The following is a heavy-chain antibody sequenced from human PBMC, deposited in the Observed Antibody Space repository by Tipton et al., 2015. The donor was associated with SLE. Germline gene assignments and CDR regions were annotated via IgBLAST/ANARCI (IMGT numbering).Heavy chain of an antibody. CDR2: IKSRPDGGAI. V-gene: IGHV3-15*01. J-gene: IGHJ3*02. D-gene: IGHD4-17*01. CDR1: GFRFSDAW. CDR3: TTDPIKKIVTEYGAFFHALLI. Sequence: SLRLSCGASGFRFSDAWMSWVRQAPGKGLEWVGRIKSRPDGGAIDYAAPGKGRFTISRDDSKNTLYLQRENLKSEDTGFYYCTTDPIKKIVTEYGAFFHALLIWGRGTTDCVSS.